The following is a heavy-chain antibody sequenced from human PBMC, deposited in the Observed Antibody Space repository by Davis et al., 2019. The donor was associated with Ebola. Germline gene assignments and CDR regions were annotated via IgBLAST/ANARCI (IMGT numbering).Heavy chain of an antibody. J-gene: IGHJ4*02. CDR3: ARPRSLWLRHAFDY. CDR1: GGSFSGYY. CDR2: INHSGST. Sequence: MPSETLSLTCAVYGGSFSGYYWSWIRQPPGKGLEWIGEINHSGSTNYNPSLKSRVTISVDTSKNQFSLKLSSVTAADTAVFYCARPRSLWLRHAFDYWGQGTLVTVSS. V-gene: IGHV4-34*01. D-gene: IGHD5-12*01.